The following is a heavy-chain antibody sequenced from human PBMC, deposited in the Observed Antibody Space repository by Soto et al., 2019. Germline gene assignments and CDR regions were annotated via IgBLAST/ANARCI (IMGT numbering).Heavy chain of an antibody. CDR1: GGSITNADSY. J-gene: IGHJ4*02. Sequence: SETLSLTCTVSGGSITNADSYWSWLRQPPGKGLEWIGYIYYSGSTYYHPSLESRLTISVDTSKNQFSLKLSSVTAADTAVYYCACAPLIRLGELSPEDWGQRTLVTGSS. CDR3: ACAPLIRLGELSPED. D-gene: IGHD3-16*02. V-gene: IGHV4-30-4*01. CDR2: IYYSGST.